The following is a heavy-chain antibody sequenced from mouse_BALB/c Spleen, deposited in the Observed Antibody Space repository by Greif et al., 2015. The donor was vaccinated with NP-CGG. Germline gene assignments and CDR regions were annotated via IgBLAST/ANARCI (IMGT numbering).Heavy chain of an antibody. D-gene: IGHD1-1*01. CDR2: IYWDDDK. CDR1: GFSLSTSGMG. V-gene: IGHV8-12*01. CDR3: SRIKASITTVVANYAMDY. J-gene: IGHJ4*01. Sequence: QVTLKKCGPGILQPSQTLSLTCSFSGFSLSTSGMGVSWIRQPSGKGLEWLAHIYWDDDKRYNPSLKSRLTISKDTSRNQVFLKITSVDTADTATYYCSRIKASITTVVANYAMDYWGQGTSVTVSS.